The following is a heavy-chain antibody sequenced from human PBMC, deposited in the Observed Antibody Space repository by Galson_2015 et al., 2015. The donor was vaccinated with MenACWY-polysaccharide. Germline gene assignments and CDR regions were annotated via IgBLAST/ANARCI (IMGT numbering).Heavy chain of an antibody. V-gene: IGHV3-11*01. CDR1: GFTFTDYY. CDR3: ARFPETVTARPLYGLDV. D-gene: IGHD6-6*01. Sequence: SMRLSCAASGFTFTDYYMSWLRQAPGKGLEWVSYISHSGETAYLADSVKGRFTISRDNAKDSLSLQLSSLRAEDTAVYFCARFPETVTARPLYGLDVWGQGTTVIVSS. CDR2: ISHSGETA. J-gene: IGHJ6*02.